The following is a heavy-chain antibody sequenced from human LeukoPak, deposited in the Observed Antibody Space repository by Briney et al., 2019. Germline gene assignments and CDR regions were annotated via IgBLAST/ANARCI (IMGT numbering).Heavy chain of an antibody. Sequence: GGSLRLSCAALGFTFDDYAMNWVRQAPGKGLEWVSGINWNGGSTYYRDSVKGRFTISRDNAKNSLYLQMNSLRAEDTALYYCARVKGSGYRNSIDYWGQGTLVTVSS. V-gene: IGHV3-20*04. CDR3: ARVKGSGYRNSIDY. J-gene: IGHJ4*02. CDR1: GFTFDDYA. CDR2: INWNGGST. D-gene: IGHD3-3*01.